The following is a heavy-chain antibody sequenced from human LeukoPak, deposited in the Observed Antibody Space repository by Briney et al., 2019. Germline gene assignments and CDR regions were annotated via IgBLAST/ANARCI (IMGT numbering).Heavy chain of an antibody. D-gene: IGHD3-3*01. CDR1: GGSITSYY. CDR3: ARGLWSGCSDY. J-gene: IGHJ4*02. CDR2: IHTSGST. Sequence: SETLSLTCTVSGGSITSYYWSWIRQPAGKGLEWIGRIHTSGSTNYNPSLKSRVTMSVDTSKNQFSLRLSSVTAADTAVYYCARGLWSGCSDYWGQGTLVTVSS. V-gene: IGHV4-4*07.